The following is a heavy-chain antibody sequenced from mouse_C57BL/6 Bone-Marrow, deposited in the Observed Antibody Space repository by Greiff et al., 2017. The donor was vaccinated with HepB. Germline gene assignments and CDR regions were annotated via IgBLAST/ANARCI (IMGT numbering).Heavy chain of an antibody. CDR3: APLTYYSNYVGFAY. CDR1: GYTFTSYW. V-gene: IGHV1-74*01. CDR2: IHPSDSDT. Sequence: QVQLQQPGAELVKPGASVKVSCKASGYTFTSYWMHWVKQRPGQGLEWIGRIHPSDSDTNYNQKFKGKATLTVDKSSSTAYMQLSSLTSEDSAVYYCAPLTYYSNYVGFAYWGQGTLVTVSA. D-gene: IGHD2-5*01. J-gene: IGHJ3*01.